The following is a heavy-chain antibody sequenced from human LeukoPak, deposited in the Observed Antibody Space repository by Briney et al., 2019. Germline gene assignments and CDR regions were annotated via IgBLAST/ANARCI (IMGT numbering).Heavy chain of an antibody. Sequence: SQTLSLTCAISGDSVSSNSAAWNWIRQSPSRGLEWLGRTYYRSKWYNDYAVSVKSRITINPDTSKNQFSLQLNSVTPEDTAMYYCARDWYCSGGSCYGVGGMDVWGQGTTVTVSS. CDR3: ARDWYCSGGSCYGVGGMDV. CDR2: TYYRSKWYN. J-gene: IGHJ6*02. CDR1: GDSVSSNSAA. D-gene: IGHD2-15*01. V-gene: IGHV6-1*01.